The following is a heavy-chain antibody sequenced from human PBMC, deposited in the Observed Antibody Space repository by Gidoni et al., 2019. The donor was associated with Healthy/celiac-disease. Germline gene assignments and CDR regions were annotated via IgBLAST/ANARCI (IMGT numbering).Heavy chain of an antibody. CDR1: GFTFSSYA. CDR2: ISGSGGST. Sequence: VQLLESGGGLVQPGGSLRLSCSASGFTFSSYAMSWVRQAPGKGLAWVSAISGSGGSTYYADSVKGRFTISRDNSKNTLYLQMNSLRAEDTAVYYCAKFDYYDSSGPPRYWGQGTLVTVSS. V-gene: IGHV3-23*01. D-gene: IGHD3-22*01. J-gene: IGHJ4*02. CDR3: AKFDYYDSSGPPRY.